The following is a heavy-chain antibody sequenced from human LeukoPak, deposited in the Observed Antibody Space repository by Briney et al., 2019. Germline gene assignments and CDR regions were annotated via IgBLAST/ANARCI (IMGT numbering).Heavy chain of an antibody. J-gene: IGHJ4*02. CDR1: GFTFKNHE. Sequence: PGGSLRLSCAASGFTFKNHEMNWVRQAPGKGLEWVSYISSSYIYYADSVKGRFTISRDNAKNSLYLQMNSLRAEDTAVYYCARDILPFNYWGQGTLVTVSS. D-gene: IGHD3-10*01. CDR3: ARDILPFNY. V-gene: IGHV3-21*05. CDR2: ISSSYI.